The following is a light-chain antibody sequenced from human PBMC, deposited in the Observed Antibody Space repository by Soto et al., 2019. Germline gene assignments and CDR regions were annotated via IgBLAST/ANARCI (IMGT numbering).Light chain of an antibody. CDR2: GAS. V-gene: IGKV3-20*01. CDR3: QQYNNWPPIT. J-gene: IGKJ5*01. CDR1: QTFIRNY. Sequence: EIVLTQSPDTLSLSPGERVTLSCRASQTFIRNYLAWHQQKPGQTPRLLVYGASNRATGIPDRFSGSGSGTDFTLTISRLEPEDFAVYYCQQYNNWPPITFGQGTRLEIK.